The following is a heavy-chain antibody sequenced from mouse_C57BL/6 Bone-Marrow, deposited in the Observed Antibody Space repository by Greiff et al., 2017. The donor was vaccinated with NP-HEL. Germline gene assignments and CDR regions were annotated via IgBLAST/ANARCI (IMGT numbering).Heavy chain of an antibody. CDR2: INPYNGGT. Sequence: VHVKQSGPVLVKPGASVKMSCKASGYTFTDYYMNWVKQSHGKSLEWIGVINPYNGGTSYNQKFKGKATLTVDKSSSTAYMELNSLTSEDSAVYYCARGTTVVARGGYYFDYWGQGTTLTVSS. D-gene: IGHD1-1*01. CDR3: ARGTTVVARGGYYFDY. J-gene: IGHJ2*01. V-gene: IGHV1-19*01. CDR1: GYTFTDYY.